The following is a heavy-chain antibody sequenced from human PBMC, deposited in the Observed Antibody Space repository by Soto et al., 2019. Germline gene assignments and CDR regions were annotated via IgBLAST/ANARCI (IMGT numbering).Heavy chain of an antibody. J-gene: IGHJ4*02. V-gene: IGHV3-11*01. D-gene: IGHD5-12*01. CDR1: GFIFSDYY. CDR3: AREGENGYKTLDY. CDR2: ISSSGSTK. Sequence: QVQLVESGGGLVKPGGSLRLSCAASGFIFSDYYMSWIRQAPGKGLEWVSYISSSGSTKYYTDSVKGRFTISRDNAKNSLHLQMNNLRAEDTAVYYCAREGENGYKTLDYWGQGTLVTVSS.